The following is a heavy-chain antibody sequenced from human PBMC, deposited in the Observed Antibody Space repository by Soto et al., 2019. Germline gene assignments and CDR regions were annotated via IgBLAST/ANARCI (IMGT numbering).Heavy chain of an antibody. CDR1: GYSFTIYW. CDR2: IYPGDSDT. V-gene: IGHV5-51*01. CDR3: ARSEYRYQLPGRLAFDI. Sequence: PGESMKISCKGAGYSFTIYWIGWVRQMPGKGLEWMGIIYPGDSDTRYSPSFQGQVTISADKSISTAYLQWSSLKASDTAMYYCARSEYRYQLPGRLAFDIWGQGTMVTVSS. D-gene: IGHD2-2*01. J-gene: IGHJ3*02.